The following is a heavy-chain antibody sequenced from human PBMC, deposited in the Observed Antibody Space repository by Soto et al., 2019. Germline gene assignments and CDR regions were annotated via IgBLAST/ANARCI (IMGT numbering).Heavy chain of an antibody. CDR3: ARESGGATATLDSYYFYMEV. D-gene: IGHD5-12*01. CDR1: GDTFTGYY. V-gene: IGHV1-2*04. Sequence: QVQLVQSGAEVKKPGASVTVSCRASGDTFTGYYMHWVRQAPGQGLEWMGWINANSGVTKYAQKFQGWVTMTRDTSIRTVYMQLSRLRSDDTAVYYCARESGGATATLDSYYFYMEVWGTGTTVTVSS. CDR2: INANSGVT. J-gene: IGHJ6*03.